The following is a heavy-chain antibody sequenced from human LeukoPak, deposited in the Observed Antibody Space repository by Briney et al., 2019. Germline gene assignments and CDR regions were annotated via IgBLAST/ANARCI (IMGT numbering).Heavy chain of an antibody. J-gene: IGHJ4*02. CDR3: AKTRAGNSSGRDPGWPMDY. Sequence: PGGSLRLSCAASGFTFGSYAIYWVRQAPGKGPEWVSGISGSGGITYFADSVKGRFIISRDNSKSTVHLQINNLRAEDTALYYCAKTRAGNSSGRDPGWPMDYWGQGTLVTVSS. CDR2: ISGSGGIT. V-gene: IGHV3-23*01. CDR1: GFTFGSYA. D-gene: IGHD3-22*01.